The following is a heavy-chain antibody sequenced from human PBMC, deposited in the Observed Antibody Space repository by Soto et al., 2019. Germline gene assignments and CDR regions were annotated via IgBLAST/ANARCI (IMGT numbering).Heavy chain of an antibody. J-gene: IGHJ4*02. Sequence: EVQLVQSGGGLVQPGGSLRLSCVGSGFTFTDFYMNWVRQAPGKGLEWVANIRPDGSETNYVESVKGRFTTSTDNAKNSPVLQMDSLRANDTAVYYCAGWGGHDYNYWGQGILVTVSS. V-gene: IGHV3-7*03. CDR2: IRPDGSET. CDR1: GFTFTDFY. CDR3: AGWGGHDYNY. D-gene: IGHD4-4*01.